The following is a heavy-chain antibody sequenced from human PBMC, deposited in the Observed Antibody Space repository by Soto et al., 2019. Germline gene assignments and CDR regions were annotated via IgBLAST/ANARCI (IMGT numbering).Heavy chain of an antibody. V-gene: IGHV3-30-3*01. CDR1: GFTFSSYA. CDR3: ARDKVVGSLYYYYGMDV. Sequence: QVQLVESGGGVVQPGRSLRLSCAASGFTFSSYAMHWVRQAPGKGLEWVAVISYDGSNKYYADSVKGRFTISRDNSKNTLYLQMNSLRAEDTAVYYCARDKVVGSLYYYYGMDVWGQGTTVTVSS. J-gene: IGHJ6*02. D-gene: IGHD1-26*01. CDR2: ISYDGSNK.